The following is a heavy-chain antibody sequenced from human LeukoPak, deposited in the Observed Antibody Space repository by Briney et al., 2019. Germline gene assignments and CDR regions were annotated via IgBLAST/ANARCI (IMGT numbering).Heavy chain of an antibody. V-gene: IGHV4-61*09. CDR3: ARDRGTSSSLGYFYYCMDV. J-gene: IGHJ6*03. CDR1: GDSISSGTSY. D-gene: IGHD6-19*01. Sequence: PSETLSLSCTVSGDSISSGTSYCSCIRPPAGKGLEWIGHIYTTGSTHYNSSLKSRVTRSVETSTNQFSLKLHYVTAADTAVYYCARDRGTSSSLGYFYYCMDVWGKGTTVTVS. CDR2: IYTTGST.